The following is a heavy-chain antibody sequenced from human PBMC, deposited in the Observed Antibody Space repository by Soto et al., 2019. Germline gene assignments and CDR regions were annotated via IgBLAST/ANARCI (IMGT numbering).Heavy chain of an antibody. CDR1: GCTFTSYG. CDR2: ISAYNGNT. CDR3: AKGNTAMEESWFDP. D-gene: IGHD5-18*01. Sequence: ASVKVSCKASGCTFTSYGISWVRQAPGQGLEWMGWISAYNGNTNYAQKLQGRVTMPTDTSTGTAYMEPGSLRYDDTAECYRAKGNTAMEESWFDPWGQGTLVTVSS. J-gene: IGHJ5*02. V-gene: IGHV1-18*04.